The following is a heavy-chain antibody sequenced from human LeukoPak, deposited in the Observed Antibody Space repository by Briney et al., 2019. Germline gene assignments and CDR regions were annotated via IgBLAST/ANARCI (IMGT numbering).Heavy chain of an antibody. D-gene: IGHD3-10*01. V-gene: IGHV3-33*06. CDR1: GFTFSSYG. Sequence: GGSLRLSCAASGFTFSSYGMHWVRQAPGKGLEWVAVIWYDGSNKYYADSVKGRFTISRDNSKNTLYLQMNSLRAEDTAVYYCAQLRGVRGVITTAPLDYWGQGTLVTVSS. J-gene: IGHJ4*02. CDR3: AQLRGVRGVITTAPLDY. CDR2: IWYDGSNK.